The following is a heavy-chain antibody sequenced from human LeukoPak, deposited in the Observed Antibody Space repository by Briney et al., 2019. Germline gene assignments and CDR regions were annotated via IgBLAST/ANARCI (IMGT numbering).Heavy chain of an antibody. V-gene: IGHV3-23*01. CDR1: GFTVSSYA. CDR3: AKNPKIFIYGYFWFDP. CDR2: ISGSGGST. Sequence: GGSLRPSCAASGFTVSSYATSWARQPPRNGLEWVSAISGSGGSTYYADSVKGRFTISRDNSKNTLCLQMNSLRAEDTAVYYCAKNPKIFIYGYFWFDPWGQGTLVTVPS. J-gene: IGHJ5*02. D-gene: IGHD5-18*01.